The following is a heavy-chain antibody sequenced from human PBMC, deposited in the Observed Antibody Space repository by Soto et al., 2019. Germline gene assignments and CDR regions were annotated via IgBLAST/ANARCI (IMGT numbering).Heavy chain of an antibody. D-gene: IGHD2-15*01. CDR1: GYTFTSYY. V-gene: IGHV1-46*01. CDR3: ARENCSGGSCGYYYGMDV. J-gene: IGHJ6*02. Sequence: ASVKVSWKASGYTFTSYYMHWVRQAPGQGLEWMGIINPSGGSTSYAQKFQGRVTMTRDTSMSTAYMELSSLRSEDTAVYYCARENCSGGSCGYYYGMDVWGQRTTVTVSS. CDR2: INPSGGST.